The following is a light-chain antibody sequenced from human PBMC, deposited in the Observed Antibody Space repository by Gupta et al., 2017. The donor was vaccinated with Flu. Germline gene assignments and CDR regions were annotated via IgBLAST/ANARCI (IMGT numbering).Light chain of an antibody. CDR3: QQYNGYPWT. CDR2: KAS. J-gene: IGKJ1*01. CDR1: QSISSW. V-gene: IGKV1-5*03. Sequence: DTQMTQSPSTLSASVGDRVTITCRASQSISSWLAWYQQKPGEGPKLQIYKASTLESGVPSSFSGSGSGTEFTLTINSLQPDDFATYYCQQYNGYPWTFGQGTKVEIK.